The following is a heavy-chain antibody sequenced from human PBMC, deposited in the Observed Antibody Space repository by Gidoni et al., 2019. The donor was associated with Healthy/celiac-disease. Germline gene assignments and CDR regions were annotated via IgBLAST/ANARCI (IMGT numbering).Heavy chain of an antibody. CDR2: IIPIFGTA. CDR3: ATGGAGYYDFWSGYYPSDY. J-gene: IGHJ4*02. V-gene: IGHV1-69*06. CDR1: GGTFSSYA. D-gene: IGHD3-3*01. Sequence: QVQLVQSGAEVKKPGSSVKVSCKASGGTFSSYAISWVRQAPGQGLEWMGVIIPIFGTANYAQKFQGRVTITADKSTSTAYMELSSLRSEDTAVYYCATGGAGYYDFWSGYYPSDYWGQGTLVTVSS.